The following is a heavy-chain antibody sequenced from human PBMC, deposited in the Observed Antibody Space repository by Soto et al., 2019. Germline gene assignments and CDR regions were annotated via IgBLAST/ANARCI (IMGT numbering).Heavy chain of an antibody. CDR2: MNPNSGNT. V-gene: IGHV1-8*01. CDR1: GYTFTSYD. J-gene: IGHJ4*02. CDR3: ARGPVDTAMAPGS. D-gene: IGHD5-18*01. Sequence: ASVKVSCKASGYTFTSYDINWVRRATGQGLEWMGWMNPNSGNTGYAQKFQGRVTMTRNTSISTAYMELSSLRSEDTAVYYCARGPVDTAMAPGSWGQGTLVTVSS.